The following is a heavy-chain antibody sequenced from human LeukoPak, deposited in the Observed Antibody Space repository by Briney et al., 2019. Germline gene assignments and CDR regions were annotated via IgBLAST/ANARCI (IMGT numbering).Heavy chain of an antibody. CDR1: GGSISSSSYY. D-gene: IGHD3-10*01. CDR3: ARDRIHYYGSGSYYEEFDL. V-gene: IGHV4-39*07. CDR2: IYYTGST. J-gene: IGHJ2*01. Sequence: SETLSLTCTVSGGSISSSSYYWSWIRQPPGKGLEWIGNIYYTGSTYYNPSLKSRVTMSVDTSKNQFSLKLSSVTAADTAVYYCARDRIHYYGSGSYYEEFDLWGRGTLVTVSS.